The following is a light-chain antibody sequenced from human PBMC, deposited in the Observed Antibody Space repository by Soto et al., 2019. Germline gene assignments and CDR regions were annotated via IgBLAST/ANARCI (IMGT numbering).Light chain of an antibody. V-gene: IGKV3-20*01. CDR2: GAS. CDR3: QQMGG. J-gene: IGKJ1*01. CDR1: QSVTSDY. Sequence: EIVLMQSPGTLSLSPGERATLSCRASQSVTSDYLAWYQQRPGQAPRLLIYGASSRATGIPDRFSGSGSGTDFTLTISRLEPEDFAVYYCQQMGGFGQGTKVDIK.